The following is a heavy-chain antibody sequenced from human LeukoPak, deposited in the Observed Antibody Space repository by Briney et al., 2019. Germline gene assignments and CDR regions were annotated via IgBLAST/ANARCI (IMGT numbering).Heavy chain of an antibody. Sequence: GGSLRLSCAASGFTLSSYAMTWVRQATGRGLEWVSSVGGGGDGTYYVVSVKGRFTTSRDNSKDTLYLQMNGLRAEDTAVYFCAKQSAGSAAWYSLHYDFWGQGTLVTVSS. D-gene: IGHD6-13*01. CDR1: GFTLSSYA. CDR2: VGGGGDGT. J-gene: IGHJ4*02. V-gene: IGHV3-23*01. CDR3: AKQSAGSAAWYSLHYDF.